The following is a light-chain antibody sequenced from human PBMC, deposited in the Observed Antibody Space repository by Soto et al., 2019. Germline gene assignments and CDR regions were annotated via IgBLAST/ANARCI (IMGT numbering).Light chain of an antibody. CDR3: QQYNKWPRT. Sequence: DIQMTQSPSTLSASVGDRVTITCRASQSISSWLAWYQQKPGKAPKLLIYKASSLQSGVPSRFSGSGSGTEFTLTISSLQSEDFAVYYCQQYNKWPRTFGQGTKVDIK. CDR1: QSISSW. V-gene: IGKV1-5*03. CDR2: KAS. J-gene: IGKJ1*01.